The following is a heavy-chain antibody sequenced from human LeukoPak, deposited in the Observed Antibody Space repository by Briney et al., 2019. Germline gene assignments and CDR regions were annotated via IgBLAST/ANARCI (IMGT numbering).Heavy chain of an antibody. Sequence: SETLSLTCAVYGGSLSGYYWSWIRQPPGKGLEWIGEINHSGSTNYNPSLKSRVTISVDTSKNQFSLKLSSVTAADTAVYYCARGQEYYDILTGRTLDAFDIWGQGTMVTVSS. D-gene: IGHD3-9*01. CDR1: GGSLSGYY. V-gene: IGHV4-34*01. CDR3: ARGQEYYDILTGRTLDAFDI. CDR2: INHSGST. J-gene: IGHJ3*02.